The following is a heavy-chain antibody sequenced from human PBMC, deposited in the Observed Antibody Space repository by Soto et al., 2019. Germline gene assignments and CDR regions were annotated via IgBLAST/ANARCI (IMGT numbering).Heavy chain of an antibody. CDR1: VFTFSNYA. V-gene: IGHV3-23*01. J-gene: IGHJ4*02. CDR2: ISGSADST. Sequence: EVQLLESGGGLVQPGGSLRLSCVASVFTFSNYAMSWVRQTPGKGLEWVSAISGSADSTYSADSAKGRFTVSRDNSKNTLYLQMSSLRPEDTAVYYCAREPLGEAVAGRPIFLSEIDYWGQGTLVTVSS. D-gene: IGHD6-6*01. CDR3: AREPLGEAVAGRPIFLSEIDY.